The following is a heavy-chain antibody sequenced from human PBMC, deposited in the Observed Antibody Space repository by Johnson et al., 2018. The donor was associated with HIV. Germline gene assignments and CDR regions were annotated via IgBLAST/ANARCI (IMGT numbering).Heavy chain of an antibody. CDR2: MSYDGSNK. Sequence: QVQLGESGGGVVQPGTSLRLSCAASGFTFRAYGMHWVRQAPGKGLEWLPLMSYDGSNKYYSDPVKGRFPISRDNSKNTLYLQMNSLRAEDTAVYYCASNFRFGIWGQGTMVTVSS. V-gene: IGHV3-30*03. J-gene: IGHJ3*02. CDR3: ASNFRFGI. D-gene: IGHD1-1*01. CDR1: GFTFRAYG.